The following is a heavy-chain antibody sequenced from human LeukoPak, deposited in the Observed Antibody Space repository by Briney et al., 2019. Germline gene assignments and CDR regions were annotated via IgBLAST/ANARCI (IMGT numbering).Heavy chain of an antibody. V-gene: IGHV1-69*06. CDR2: IIPIFGTA. J-gene: IGHJ6*03. CDR3: ARAVGVVVPAAYAYCYYYMDV. CDR1: GGTFSSYA. D-gene: IGHD2-2*01. Sequence: SVKVSCKASGGTFSSYAISWVRQAPGQGLEWMGGIIPIFGTANYAQKFQGRVTITADKSTSTAYMELSSLRSEDTAVYYCARAVGVVVPAAYAYCYYYMDVWGKGTTVTVSS.